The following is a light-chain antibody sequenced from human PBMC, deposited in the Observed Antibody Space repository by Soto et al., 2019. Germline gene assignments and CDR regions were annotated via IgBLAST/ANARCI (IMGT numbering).Light chain of an antibody. Sequence: QSVLTQPPSVSGAPGQRVPISCNGSSSNIGAGYDVHWYQQLPGTAPKVLIYGNINRPSGVPDRFSGSKSGTSASLAITGLQAEDDADYYCQSYDSSLSGYVFGTGTKVTVL. V-gene: IGLV1-40*01. CDR2: GNI. J-gene: IGLJ1*01. CDR3: QSYDSSLSGYV. CDR1: SSNIGAGYD.